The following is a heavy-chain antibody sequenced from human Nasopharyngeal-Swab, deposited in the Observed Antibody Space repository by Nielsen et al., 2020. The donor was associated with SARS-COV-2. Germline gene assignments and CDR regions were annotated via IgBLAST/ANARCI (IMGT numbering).Heavy chain of an antibody. V-gene: IGHV3-13*01. J-gene: IGHJ6*02. CDR2: IGPAGDT. CDR1: GFTFSSYD. Sequence: GESLKISCAAPGFTFSSYDLHWVRQATGKGLEWVSAIGPAGDTYYPGPVKGRFTISRENAKNSLYLQMNSLRAGDTAVYYCARAGVATSYYYYYGMDVWGQGTTVTVSS. CDR3: ARAGVATSYYYYYGMDV. D-gene: IGHD5-12*01.